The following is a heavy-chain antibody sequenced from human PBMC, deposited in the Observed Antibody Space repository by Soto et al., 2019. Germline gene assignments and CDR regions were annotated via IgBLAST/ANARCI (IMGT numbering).Heavy chain of an antibody. Sequence: SVKVSCKASGFTFTSSAMQWVRQARGQRLEWIGWIVVGSGNTNYAQKFQERVTITRDMSTSTAYMELSSLRSEDTAVYYCAAALDIVVVASYHSYYMDVWGKGITVTLSS. V-gene: IGHV1-58*02. CDR3: AAALDIVVVASYHSYYMDV. J-gene: IGHJ6*03. D-gene: IGHD2-2*03. CDR2: IVVGSGNT. CDR1: GFTFTSSA.